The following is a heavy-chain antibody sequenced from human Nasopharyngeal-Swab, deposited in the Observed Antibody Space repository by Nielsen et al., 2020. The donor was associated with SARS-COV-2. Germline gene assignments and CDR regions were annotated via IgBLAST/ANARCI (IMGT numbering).Heavy chain of an antibody. CDR2: INAGNGNT. V-gene: IGHV1-3*01. CDR3: ARGEPVLRYFDWLPYYFDY. CDR1: GGTFSSYA. D-gene: IGHD3-9*01. Sequence: ASVKVSCKASGGTFSSYAMHWVRQAPGQRLEWMGWINAGNGNTKYSQKFQGRVTITRDTSASTAYMELSSLRSEDTAVYYCARGEPVLRYFDWLPYYFDYWGQGTLVTVSS. J-gene: IGHJ4*02.